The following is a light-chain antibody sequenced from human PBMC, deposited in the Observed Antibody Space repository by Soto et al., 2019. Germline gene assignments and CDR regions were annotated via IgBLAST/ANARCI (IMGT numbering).Light chain of an antibody. CDR3: AAWDDSLNGAV. Sequence: QSVLTQPPSASGTPGQRVTISCSGSSSNIGGNTVNWYQQLPGTAPKLLMYGNNQRPSGVPDRFSGSKSGTSASLAISGLQSEDEADYYCAAWDDSLNGAVFGGGTKLTVL. V-gene: IGLV1-44*01. CDR1: SSNIGGNT. J-gene: IGLJ2*01. CDR2: GNN.